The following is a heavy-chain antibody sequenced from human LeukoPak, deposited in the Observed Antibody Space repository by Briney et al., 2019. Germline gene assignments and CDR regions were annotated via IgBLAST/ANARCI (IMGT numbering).Heavy chain of an antibody. CDR1: GFTVSSNY. Sequence: GGSLRLSCAASGFTVSSNYMSRVRQAPGKGLEWVSVIYSGGSTYYADSVKGRFTISRDNSKNALYLQMNSLRAEDTAVYYCARGPGQPAHVDYWGQGTLVTVSS. V-gene: IGHV3-66*01. J-gene: IGHJ4*02. CDR2: IYSGGST. CDR3: ARGPGQPAHVDY. D-gene: IGHD1-14*01.